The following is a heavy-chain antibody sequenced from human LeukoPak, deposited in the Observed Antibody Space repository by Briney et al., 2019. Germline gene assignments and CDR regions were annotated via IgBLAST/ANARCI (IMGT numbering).Heavy chain of an antibody. D-gene: IGHD3-10*01. J-gene: IGHJ4*02. Sequence: GGSLRLSCAASGFTFSSYAMSWVRQAPGKGLEWVSAISGSGGGTYYADSVKGRFTISRDNSKNTLYLQMNSLRAEDTAVYYCACLMVRGVTTDYWGQGTLVTVSS. CDR3: ACLMVRGVTTDY. CDR1: GFTFSSYA. CDR2: ISGSGGGT. V-gene: IGHV3-23*01.